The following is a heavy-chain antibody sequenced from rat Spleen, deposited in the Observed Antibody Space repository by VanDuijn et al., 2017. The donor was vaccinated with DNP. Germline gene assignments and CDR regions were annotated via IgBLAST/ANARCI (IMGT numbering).Heavy chain of an antibody. V-gene: IGHV5-19*01. CDR3: ATGSSYGFAN. Sequence: EVQLVESGGGLVQPGRSLKLSCAASGFTFSNYGMHWIRQAPTKGLEWVASISPSGGSTYYRDSVKGRFTISRDNAKSTLYLQMDSLRSEDTATYYCATGSSYGFANWGQGTLVTVSS. CDR1: GFTFSNYG. D-gene: IGHD1-2*01. CDR2: ISPSGGST. J-gene: IGHJ3*01.